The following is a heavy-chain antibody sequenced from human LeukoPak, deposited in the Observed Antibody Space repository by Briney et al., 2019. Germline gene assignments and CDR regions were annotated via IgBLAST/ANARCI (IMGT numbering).Heavy chain of an antibody. J-gene: IGHJ4*02. CDR3: ARGHWGLDY. V-gene: IGHV3-48*04. CDR1: GFTFSSYS. CDR2: ISSSSSTI. D-gene: IGHD7-27*01. Sequence: GGSLRLSCAASGFTFSSYSMNWARQAPGKGLEWVSYISSSSSTIYYADSVKGRFTMSRDNGKNSLYLQMNSLRAEDTAVYYCARGHWGLDYWGQGTLVTVSS.